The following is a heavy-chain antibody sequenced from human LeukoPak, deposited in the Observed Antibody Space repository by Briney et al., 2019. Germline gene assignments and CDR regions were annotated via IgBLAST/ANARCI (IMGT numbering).Heavy chain of an antibody. CDR3: ARRSGIAVAGAFDY. CDR2: ISGSGDST. CDR1: GFTFSSYS. V-gene: IGHV3-23*01. D-gene: IGHD6-19*01. J-gene: IGHJ4*02. Sequence: GGSLRLSCAASGFTFSSYSMSWVRQAPGKGLEWVSGISGSGDSTYYADSVKGRFTISRDNSKNTLYLQMNSLRAEDTAVYYCARRSGIAVAGAFDYWGQGTLVTVSS.